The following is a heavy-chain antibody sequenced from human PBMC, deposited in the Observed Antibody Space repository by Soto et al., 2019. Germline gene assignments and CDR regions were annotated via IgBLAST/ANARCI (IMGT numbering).Heavy chain of an antibody. V-gene: IGHV4-31*03. CDR2: IYYSGST. CDR1: GGSISSGGYY. J-gene: IGHJ4*02. D-gene: IGHD3-22*01. CDR3: ARAPGYYDSSGTHAYFDY. Sequence: SETLSLTCTVSGGSISSGGYYWSWIRQHPGKGLEWIGYIYYSGSTYYNPSLKSRVTISVDTSKNQFSLKLSSVTAADTAVYYCARAPGYYDSSGTHAYFDYWGQGTLVTVSS.